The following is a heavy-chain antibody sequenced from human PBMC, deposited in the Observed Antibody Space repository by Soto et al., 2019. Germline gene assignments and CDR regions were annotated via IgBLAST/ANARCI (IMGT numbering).Heavy chain of an antibody. CDR1: GYTFISYG. V-gene: IGHV1-18*01. CDR3: ASSQADSYYYHGMDV. Sequence: ASVKVSCKASGYTFISYGISWVRQAPGQGPEWMGWISAYNGDTKYAQKLQGRVTMTTDTSTSTTYMEVRSLRSDDTAVYYCASSQADSYYYHGMDVWGQGTTVTVSS. J-gene: IGHJ6*02. CDR2: ISAYNGDT.